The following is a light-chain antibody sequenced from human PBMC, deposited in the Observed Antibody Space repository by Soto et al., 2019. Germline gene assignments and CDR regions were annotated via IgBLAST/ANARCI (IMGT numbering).Light chain of an antibody. Sequence: DIQMTQSPSSLSASVGDRVIITCRASQTIATFLSWYQQKPGKAPKLLIYATSALQIGVPSRFSGDGSGTDFTLVISSLQPADFATYYCLQSYSFPRTFGQGTRVDVK. CDR1: QTIATF. J-gene: IGKJ1*01. CDR3: LQSYSFPRT. V-gene: IGKV1-39*01. CDR2: ATS.